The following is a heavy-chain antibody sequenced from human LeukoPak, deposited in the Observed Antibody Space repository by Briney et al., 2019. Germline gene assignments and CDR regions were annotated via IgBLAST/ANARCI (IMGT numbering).Heavy chain of an antibody. D-gene: IGHD3-3*01. CDR1: GFTFSSSA. CDR3: ARDPVYYDFWSGYYVCYFDY. CDR2: ISNNGGYT. Sequence: PGGSLRLSCAASGFTFSSSAMSWVRQAPGKGLEWVSAISNNGGYTYYADSVQGRFTISRDNSKSTLCLQMNSLRAEDTAVYYCARDPVYYDFWSGYYVCYFDYWGQGTLVTVSS. J-gene: IGHJ4*02. V-gene: IGHV3-23*01.